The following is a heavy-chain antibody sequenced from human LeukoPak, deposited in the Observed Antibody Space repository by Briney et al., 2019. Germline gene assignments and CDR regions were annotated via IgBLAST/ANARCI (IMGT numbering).Heavy chain of an antibody. CDR1: GFTFSNAW. CDR2: ISGSGGST. J-gene: IGHJ4*02. Sequence: PGGSLRLSCAASGFTFSNAWMSWVRQAPGKGLEWVSAISGSGGSTYYADSVKGRFTISRDNSKNTLYLQMNSLRAEDTAVYYCAKVLEWLRPSYYFDYWGQGTLVTVSS. D-gene: IGHD5-12*01. CDR3: AKVLEWLRPSYYFDY. V-gene: IGHV3-23*01.